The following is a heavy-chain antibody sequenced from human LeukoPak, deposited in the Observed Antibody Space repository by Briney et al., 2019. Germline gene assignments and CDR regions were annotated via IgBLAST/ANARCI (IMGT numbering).Heavy chain of an antibody. V-gene: IGHV1-46*01. CDR3: ARGPSSGYYIEYFQH. J-gene: IGHJ1*01. Sequence: GASVKVSCKASGYTFTSYYMHWVRQAPGQGLEWMGIINPSGGSTSYAQKFQGRVTMTRDTSTSTVYMELSSLRSEDTAVYYCARGPSSGYYIEYFQHWGQGTLVTVSS. CDR2: INPSGGST. D-gene: IGHD3-22*01. CDR1: GYTFTSYY.